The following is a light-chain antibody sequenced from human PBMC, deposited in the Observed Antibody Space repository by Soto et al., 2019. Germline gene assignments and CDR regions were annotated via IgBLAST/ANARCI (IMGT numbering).Light chain of an antibody. CDR3: CSYSSGSTPWV. Sequence: QSALTQPASVSGSPGQSITISCTGTSSDVGGYNYVSWYQHHPGKAPKLIIFDVSDRPSGISDRFSASKSGNPASLTISGLQAEDEADYYCCSYSSGSTPWVFGTGTKVTVL. V-gene: IGLV2-14*03. CDR2: DVS. CDR1: SSDVGGYNY. J-gene: IGLJ1*01.